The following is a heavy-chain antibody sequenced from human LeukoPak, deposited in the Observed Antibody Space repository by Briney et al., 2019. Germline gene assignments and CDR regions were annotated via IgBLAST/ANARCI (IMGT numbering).Heavy chain of an antibody. V-gene: IGHV4-30-2*01. CDR1: GGSISSGGYY. Sequence: PSQTLSLTCTVSGGSISSGGYYWSWIRQPPGKGLEWIGYIYHSGSTYYNPSLKSRVTISVDKSKNQFSLKLSSVTAADTAVYYCARGALADPIDYWRQGTLVTVSS. D-gene: IGHD2-15*01. CDR3: ARGALADPIDY. CDR2: IYHSGST. J-gene: IGHJ4*02.